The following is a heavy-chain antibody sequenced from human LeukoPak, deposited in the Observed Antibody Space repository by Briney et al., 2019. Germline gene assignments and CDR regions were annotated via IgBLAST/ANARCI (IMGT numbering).Heavy chain of an antibody. Sequence: PGGSLRLSCAASGFTFSSYSMNWVRQAPGKGLEWVSRISSDGANANYADSVKGRFTISRDNAKNTLYLQMNSLRAEDTAVYYCVLLSLTPGWGQGTLVTVSS. J-gene: IGHJ4*02. CDR1: GFTFSSYS. V-gene: IGHV3-74*01. CDR2: ISSDGANA. CDR3: VLLSLTPG. D-gene: IGHD3-10*01.